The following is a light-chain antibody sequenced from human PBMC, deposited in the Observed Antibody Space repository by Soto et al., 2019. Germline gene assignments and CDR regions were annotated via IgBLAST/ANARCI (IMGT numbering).Light chain of an antibody. CDR3: QMWDGSSDHLV. J-gene: IGLJ2*01. V-gene: IGLV3-21*02. CDR1: NLGCYA. CDR2: DDG. Sequence: SYELTQPPSVSVAPGQTAFMTCGGHNLGCYAVHWYQQKPGQAPFLVVHDDGDRPSGIPERFSGSSSGNTATLTITGVEAGDEADYYCQMWDGSSDHLVFGGGTELTVL.